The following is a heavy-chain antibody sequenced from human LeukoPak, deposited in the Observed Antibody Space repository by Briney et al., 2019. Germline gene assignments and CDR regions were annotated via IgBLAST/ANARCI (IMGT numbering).Heavy chain of an antibody. V-gene: IGHV3-30*18. J-gene: IGHJ4*02. CDR2: ISYDGSNT. Sequence: GGSLRLSCAASGFTFSSYGMHWVRQAPGKGLEGVAVISYDGSNTYYADSVKGRFTISRDNSKNTLYLQMSSLRAEDTAVYYCAKGESQWLVPVYYFDYWGQGTLVTVSS. CDR3: AKGESQWLVPVYYFDY. D-gene: IGHD6-19*01. CDR1: GFTFSSYG.